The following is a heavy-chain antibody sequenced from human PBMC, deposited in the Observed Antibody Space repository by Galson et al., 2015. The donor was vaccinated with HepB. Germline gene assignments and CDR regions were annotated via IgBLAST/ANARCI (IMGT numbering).Heavy chain of an antibody. J-gene: IGHJ4*02. CDR3: SRAGNAGYCSGGNCPLGY. CDR1: GFTFGDYA. V-gene: IGHV3-49*04. Sequence: SLRLSCAASGFTFGDYAMSWVRQAPGKGLEWICFIRSKAYGGTTEYAASVKDRFTVSRDDSKSIAYLQMNSLKTEDTAVYYCSRAGNAGYCSGGNCPLGYWGQGTLVTVSS. CDR2: IRSKAYGGTT. D-gene: IGHD2-15*01.